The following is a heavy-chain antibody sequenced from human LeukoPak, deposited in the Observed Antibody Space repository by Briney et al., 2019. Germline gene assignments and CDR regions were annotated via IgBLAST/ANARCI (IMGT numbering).Heavy chain of an antibody. D-gene: IGHD5-24*01. V-gene: IGHV1-58*02. Sequence: ASVKVSCKASGFTFTSYAMQWVRQARGQRLEWIGWIVVGSGNTNYAQKFQERVTITRDMSTSTVYMELSSLRSAVTAVYYCAAREMAVSYYFDYWGQGTLVTVSS. J-gene: IGHJ4*02. CDR1: GFTFTSYA. CDR3: AAREMAVSYYFDY. CDR2: IVVGSGNT.